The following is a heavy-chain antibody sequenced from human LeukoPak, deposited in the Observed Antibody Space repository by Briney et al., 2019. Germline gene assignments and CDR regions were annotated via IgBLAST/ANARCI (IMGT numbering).Heavy chain of an antibody. CDR2: ISYDGSKI. V-gene: IGHV3-30-3*01. Sequence: GGSLRLSCAASGFTFSSYPLHWVRQAPGRGLEWVTLISYDGSKIYYADSVKGRFTISRDNAKNSQYLQMNSLRAEDTAVYYCASGSGWVFNNWGQGTLVTVSS. CDR1: GFTFSSYP. CDR3: ASGSGWVFNN. D-gene: IGHD6-19*01. J-gene: IGHJ4*02.